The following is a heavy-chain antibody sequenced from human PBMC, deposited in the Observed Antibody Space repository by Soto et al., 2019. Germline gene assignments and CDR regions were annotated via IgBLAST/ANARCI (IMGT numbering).Heavy chain of an antibody. CDR1: GDSLRGQS. Sequence: SETLSLTCAVVGDSLRGQSWNWIRQSPGKGLEWIGELDQSGGTNYNPSLKSRAIISDDTSKNQFSLTLTSVTAADTAVYYCAREDSNGWSGESLDVWGQGTTVTVAS. J-gene: IGHJ6*02. D-gene: IGHD6-19*01. CDR2: LDQSGGT. V-gene: IGHV4-34*01. CDR3: AREDSNGWSGESLDV.